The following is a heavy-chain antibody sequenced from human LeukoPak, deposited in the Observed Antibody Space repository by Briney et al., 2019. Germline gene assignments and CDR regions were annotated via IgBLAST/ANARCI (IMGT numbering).Heavy chain of an antibody. CDR3: ARGGDSSSWFTSPDY. V-gene: IGHV1-2*02. J-gene: IGHJ4*02. Sequence: ASVKVSRKASGYTFTSYYIHWVRQAPGQGLEWMGWINPNSGGTNYAQKFQGRVTMTRDTSISTAYMELSRLRSDDTAVYYCARGGDSSSWFTSPDYWGQGTLVTVSS. D-gene: IGHD6-13*01. CDR1: GYTFTSYY. CDR2: INPNSGGT.